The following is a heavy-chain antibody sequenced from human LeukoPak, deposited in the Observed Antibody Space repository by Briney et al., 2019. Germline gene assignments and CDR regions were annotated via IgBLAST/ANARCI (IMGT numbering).Heavy chain of an antibody. CDR1: GYSISSGYY. J-gene: IGHJ4*02. D-gene: IGHD3-22*01. CDR3: ARDSRNYYDSSGYYLFDY. Sequence: SETLSLTCTVSGYSISSGYYWGWIRQPPGKGLEWMGSIYHSGSTYYNPSLKSRVTISVDTSKNQFSLKLSSVTAADTAVYYCARDSRNYYDSSGYYLFDYWGQGTLVTVSS. V-gene: IGHV4-38-2*02. CDR2: IYHSGST.